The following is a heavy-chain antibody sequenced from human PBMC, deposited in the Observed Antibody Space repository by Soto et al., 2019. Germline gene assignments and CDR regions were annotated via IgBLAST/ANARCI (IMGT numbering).Heavy chain of an antibody. CDR1: GGTFSSYA. J-gene: IGHJ6*02. CDR3: ARDDPGIKQLVSYYYYGMDV. V-gene: IGHV1-69*01. D-gene: IGHD6-6*01. Sequence: QVQLVQSGAEVKKPGSSVKVSCKASGGTFSSYAISWVRQAPGQGLEWMGGIIPIFGTANYAQKFQGRVTITADESTSTAYMELSSLRSEDTAVYYCARDDPGIKQLVSYYYYGMDVWGQGTTVTVSS. CDR2: IIPIFGTA.